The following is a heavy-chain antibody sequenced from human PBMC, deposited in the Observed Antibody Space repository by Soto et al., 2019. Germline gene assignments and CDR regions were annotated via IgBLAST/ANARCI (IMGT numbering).Heavy chain of an antibody. CDR2: VRNKANSYTT. J-gene: IGHJ4*03. CDR3: VRNLESGCTCYFDS. V-gene: IGHV3-72*01. Sequence: EVQLVESGGGLVEPGGSLRLSCAASGFTFSDHYMDWVRQAPGKGLEWIGRVRNKANSYTTEYAASVRCRFTVSRDDSKNSLDLQMNSLKTEDTAMYYCVRNLESGCTCYFDSWGQGTLVTGSS. CDR1: GFTFSDHY.